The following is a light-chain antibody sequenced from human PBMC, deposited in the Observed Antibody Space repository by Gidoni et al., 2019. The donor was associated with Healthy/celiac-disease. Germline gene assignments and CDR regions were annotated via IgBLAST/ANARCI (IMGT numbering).Light chain of an antibody. CDR3: SSYTSSSTYVV. Sequence: QSALTQPASVSGSPGQSITISCTGTSSDVGGYNYVSWYQQHPRKDPTLIIYEVSNRPSGVSNRFSGTRSGNTASLTISGLQAEDEADYYCSSYTSSSTYVVFGGGTKLTVL. J-gene: IGLJ2*01. CDR2: EVS. V-gene: IGLV2-14*01. CDR1: SSDVGGYNY.